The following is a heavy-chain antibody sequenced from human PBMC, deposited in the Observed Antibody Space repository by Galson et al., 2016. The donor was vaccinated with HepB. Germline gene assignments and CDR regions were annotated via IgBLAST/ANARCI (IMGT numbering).Heavy chain of an antibody. CDR1: GDSVSNNIDG. CDR2: TYYRSEWRY. D-gene: IGHD3-16*01. V-gene: IGHV6-1*01. CDR3: VKSVWLGRGFGS. Sequence: ISGDSVSNNIDGWNWIRQSPSRGLEWLGRTYYRSEWRYAYAPSVQSRKSINPDTSKNQFSLHLNSVTPEDTAVYYCVKSVWLGRGFGSWGQGTLVTVSS. J-gene: IGHJ4*02.